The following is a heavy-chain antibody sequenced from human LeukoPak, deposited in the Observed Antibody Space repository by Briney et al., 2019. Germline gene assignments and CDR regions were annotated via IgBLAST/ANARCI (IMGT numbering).Heavy chain of an antibody. CDR3: ARGRPNSCGYLEKLYNWFDP. CDR2: ISAYNGNT. V-gene: IGHV1-18*01. Sequence: GATVKVSCEASGYTFTSYGISWVRQAPGQGLEWMGWISAYNGNTNYAQKLQGRVTMTTDTSTSTAYMELRSLRSDDTAVYYCARGRPNSCGYLEKLYNWFDPWGQGTPVTVSS. D-gene: IGHD5-18*01. J-gene: IGHJ5*02. CDR1: GYTFTSYG.